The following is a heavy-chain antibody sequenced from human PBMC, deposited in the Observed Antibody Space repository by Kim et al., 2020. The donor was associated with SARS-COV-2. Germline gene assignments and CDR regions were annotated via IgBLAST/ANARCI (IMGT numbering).Heavy chain of an antibody. V-gene: IGHV4-59*13. J-gene: IGHJ4*02. D-gene: IGHD6-13*01. CDR1: GVSISGYY. CDR3: ARTYSTRWYYWEY. Sequence: SETLSLTCSVSGVSISGYYWSWIRQSPGKGLEWIGDMDYSGNTKYNPSLKSRASISGDTSKKLFSLTLTFVTEADTAVYYCARTYSTRWYYWEYWGQGTL. CDR2: MDYSGNT.